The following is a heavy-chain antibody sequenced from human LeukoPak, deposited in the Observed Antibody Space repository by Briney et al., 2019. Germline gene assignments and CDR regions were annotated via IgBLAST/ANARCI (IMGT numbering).Heavy chain of an antibody. V-gene: IGHV4-34*01. CDR1: GGSFSGYY. Sequence: SETLSLTCAVYGGSFSGYYWSWIRQPPGKGLEWIGEINHSGSTNYNPSLKSRVTISVDTSKNQFSLKLSPVTAADTAVYYCARGRGSVVVPAAILASFDPWGQGTLVTVSS. J-gene: IGHJ5*02. D-gene: IGHD2-2*02. CDR3: ARGRGSVVVPAAILASFDP. CDR2: INHSGST.